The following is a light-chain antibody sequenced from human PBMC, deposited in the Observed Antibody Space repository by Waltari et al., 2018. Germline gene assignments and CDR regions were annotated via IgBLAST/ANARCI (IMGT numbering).Light chain of an antibody. Sequence: DIQMTQSPPTLSASVGDRVTLTCRASLNIFGRLAWYQQKPGKPPKLLIDETSNLESGVPSSFSGSWSGTDFILGIDSLQPDDFATYYCQNYHIRKAFGQGTNVEIK. CDR1: LNIFGR. CDR2: ETS. V-gene: IGKV1-5*03. J-gene: IGKJ2*01. CDR3: QNYHIRKA.